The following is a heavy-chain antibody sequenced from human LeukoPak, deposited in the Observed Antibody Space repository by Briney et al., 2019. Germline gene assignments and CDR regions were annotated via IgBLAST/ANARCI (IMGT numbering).Heavy chain of an antibody. CDR1: GFTLSSYA. J-gene: IGHJ4*02. Sequence: GGSLRLSCAASGFTLSSYAMSWVRQAPGKGLEWVSAISVSGNTYHADSVKGRFTISRDSSKNTLYLQMNRLRAEDAAVYYCAGRGSGSYFDYWGQGTLVTVSS. CDR3: AGRGSGSYFDY. D-gene: IGHD3-10*01. CDR2: ISVSGNT. V-gene: IGHV3-23*01.